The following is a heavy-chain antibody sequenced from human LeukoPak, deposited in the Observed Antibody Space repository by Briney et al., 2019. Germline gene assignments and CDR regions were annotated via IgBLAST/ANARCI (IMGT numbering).Heavy chain of an antibody. CDR2: INHSGST. V-gene: IGHV4-30-2*01. CDR1: GGSISSGGYS. D-gene: IGHD6-19*01. Sequence: PSQTLSLTCAVSGGSISSGGYSWSWIRQPPGKGLEWIGEINHSGSTNYNPSLKSRVTISVDTSKNQFSLKLSSVTAADTAVYYCARLEWLVPRYFQHWGQGTLVTVSS. CDR3: ARLEWLVPRYFQH. J-gene: IGHJ1*01.